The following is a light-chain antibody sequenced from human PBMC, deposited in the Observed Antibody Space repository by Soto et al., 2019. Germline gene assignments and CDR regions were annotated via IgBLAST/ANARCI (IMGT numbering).Light chain of an antibody. CDR1: SSTVGGFNV. CDR2: EGI. CDR3: CSHAGDNTYV. V-gene: IGLV2-23*01. Sequence: QSVLTQPASVSGSPGQSITISCTGTSSTVGGFNVVSWYQQHPGKAPKVIIYEGIKRPSGVSNRFSGSNSGSTASLTISGLQAEDEADYFCCSHAGDNTYVFGTGTKVTVL. J-gene: IGLJ1*01.